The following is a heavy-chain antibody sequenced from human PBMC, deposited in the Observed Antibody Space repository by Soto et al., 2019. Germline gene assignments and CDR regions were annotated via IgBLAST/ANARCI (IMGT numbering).Heavy chain of an antibody. D-gene: IGHD2-15*01. J-gene: IGHJ4*02. Sequence: QVQLVQSGTEVKKPGSSVKVSCKASGGSLSTNPISWVRQAPVQGLEWMGGTGSGTGPGNHAQKFQGRLTVTADKTTSTVYMELTNLSSADTAVYYCARRDSGGFYRFFDSWGQGTLVTVSS. CDR2: TGSGTGPG. CDR3: ARRDSGGFYRFFDS. V-gene: IGHV1-69*06. CDR1: GGSLSTNP.